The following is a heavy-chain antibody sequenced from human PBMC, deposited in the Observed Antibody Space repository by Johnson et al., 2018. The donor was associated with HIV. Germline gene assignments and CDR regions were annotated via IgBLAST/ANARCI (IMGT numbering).Heavy chain of an antibody. J-gene: IGHJ3*02. V-gene: IGHV3-11*04. CDR1: GFTFSDYY. D-gene: IGHD5-18*01. CDR2: ISSSGSTT. Sequence: QVQVVESGGGLVKPGGSLRLSCAASGFTFSDYYMSWIRQAPGKGLEWVSYISSSGSTTYYADSVKGRFTISRDNAKNSLYLQMNSLRAEDTAVYYCARDQTIQLWSDAFDIWGQGTMVTVSS. CDR3: ARDQTIQLWSDAFDI.